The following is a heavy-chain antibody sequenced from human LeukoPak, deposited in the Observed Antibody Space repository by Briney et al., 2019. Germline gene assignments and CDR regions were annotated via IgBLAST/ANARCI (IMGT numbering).Heavy chain of an antibody. CDR2: IIPIFGTA. CDR3: AREEVTMVRGVIVEYYFDY. D-gene: IGHD3-10*01. Sequence: SVKVSCKASGGTFSSYAISWVRQAPGQGLEWMGGIIPIFGTANYAQKFQGRVTITTDESTSTAYMELSSLRSEDTAVYYCAREEVTMVRGVIVEYYFDYWGQGTLVTVSS. V-gene: IGHV1-69*05. J-gene: IGHJ4*02. CDR1: GGTFSSYA.